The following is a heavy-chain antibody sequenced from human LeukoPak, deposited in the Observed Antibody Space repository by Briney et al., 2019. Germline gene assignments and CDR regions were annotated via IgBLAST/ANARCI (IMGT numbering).Heavy chain of an antibody. D-gene: IGHD6-19*01. CDR1: GYTFTSYY. CDR2: FNTNTGNP. CDR3: ARKVGYSSGLYYFDY. V-gene: IGHV7-4-1*02. J-gene: IGHJ4*02. Sequence: ASVKVSCKASGYTFTSYYMHWVRQAPGQGLEWMGWFNTNTGNPTYAQGFTGRFVFSLDTSVSTAYLQISSLKAEDTAVYYCARKVGYSSGLYYFDYWGQGTLVTVSS.